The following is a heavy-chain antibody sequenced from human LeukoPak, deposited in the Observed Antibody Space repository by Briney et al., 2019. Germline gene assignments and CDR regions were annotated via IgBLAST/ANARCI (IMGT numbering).Heavy chain of an antibody. CDR3: AKDKGAHEFDI. V-gene: IGHV3-23*01. CDR2: ISASGDTT. Sequence: GGSLRLSCAASGLTFSSYAMSWVRQAPGKGLEWVSAISASGDTTYYADPVKGRFTISRDNSKNTLFLQMNSLRADDTAIYYCAKDKGAHEFDIWGQGTMVTVSS. J-gene: IGHJ3*02. CDR1: GLTFSSYA.